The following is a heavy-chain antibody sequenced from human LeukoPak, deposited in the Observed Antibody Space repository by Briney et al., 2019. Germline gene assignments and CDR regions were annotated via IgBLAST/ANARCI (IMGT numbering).Heavy chain of an antibody. CDR1: GFTFDDYA. D-gene: IGHD3-16*01. CDR3: AKDGAGGDYYMDV. V-gene: IGHV3-43D*03. CDR2: ISWDGGST. Sequence: GGSLRLSCAASGFTFDDYAMHWVRQAPGKGLEWVSLISWDGGSTYYADSVKGRFTISRDNSKNSLYLQMNSLRAEDTALYYCAKDGAGGDYYMDVWGKGTTVTVSS. J-gene: IGHJ6*03.